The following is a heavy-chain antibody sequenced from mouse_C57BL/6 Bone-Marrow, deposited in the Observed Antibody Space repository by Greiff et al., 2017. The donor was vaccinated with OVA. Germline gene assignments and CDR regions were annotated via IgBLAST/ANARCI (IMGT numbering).Heavy chain of an antibody. CDR1: GYAFTSYL. CDR2: INPGSGDT. J-gene: IGHJ3*01. Sequence: QVQLQQSGAELVRPGTSVKVSCKASGYAFTSYLIEWVKQRPGQGLEWIGEINPGSGDTNYNEKFKGKATLTADKSSSTAYLQLSSLTSEDSAVFFCARCYHGTYEGFAYWGQGTLVTVSA. V-gene: IGHV1-54*01. D-gene: IGHD2-1*01. CDR3: ARCYHGTYEGFAY.